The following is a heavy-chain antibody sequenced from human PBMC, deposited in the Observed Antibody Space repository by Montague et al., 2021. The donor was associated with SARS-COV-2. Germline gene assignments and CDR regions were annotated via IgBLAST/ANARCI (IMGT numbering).Heavy chain of an antibody. CDR3: ARTEYNWNDWFDP. CDR1: GGSISSYY. CDR2: IFHSGIT. V-gene: IGHV4-59*13. D-gene: IGHD1-20*01. J-gene: IGHJ5*02. Sequence: SETLSLTCSVSGGSISSYYWSWIRQPPGKGLEWIGYIFHSGITDYNPSLKSRVTISVDMLKNQFSLQLNSVTAADSAVYYCARTEYNWNDWFDPWGQGTLVTVSS.